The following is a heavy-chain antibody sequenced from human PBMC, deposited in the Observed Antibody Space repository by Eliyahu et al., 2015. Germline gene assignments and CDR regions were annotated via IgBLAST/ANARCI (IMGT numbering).Heavy chain of an antibody. V-gene: IGHV3-21*01. Sequence: GLEWVSSISSSSSYIYYADSVKGRFTISRDNAKNSLYXQMNSLRAEDTAVYYCARDWTVKWDAFDIWGQGKMVTVSS. D-gene: IGHD4-17*01. J-gene: IGHJ3*02. CDR3: ARDWTVKWDAFDI. CDR2: ISSSSSYI.